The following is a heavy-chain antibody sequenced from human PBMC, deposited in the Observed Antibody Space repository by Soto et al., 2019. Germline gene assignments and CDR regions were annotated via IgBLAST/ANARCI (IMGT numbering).Heavy chain of an antibody. CDR2: INAANGDT. D-gene: IGHD6-13*01. CDR1: GYTFTSYG. J-gene: IGHJ5*02. CDR3: VRRHVSATGIDWFDP. Sequence: ASVKVSCKASGYTFTSYGIHCVRQAPGQRLEWMGWINAANGDTKYSPKFQGRVTITRDTSASTAYMELSSLRSEDTAVYYCVRRHVSATGIDWFDPWGQGTLVTVSS. V-gene: IGHV1-3*01.